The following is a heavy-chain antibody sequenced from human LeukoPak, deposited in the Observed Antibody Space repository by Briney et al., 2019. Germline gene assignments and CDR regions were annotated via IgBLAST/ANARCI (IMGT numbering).Heavy chain of an antibody. V-gene: IGHV1-69*05. CDR1: GTTFSRSA. CDR3: ASDDGSATLGFDS. D-gene: IGHD1-26*01. Sequence: SVKVSCKASGTTFSRSAISWVRQAPGQGLEWMGGVIPVLGTTNYAQKFQDRVSITTDESTSTAYMEVSSLRSVDTAVYYCASDDGSATLGFDSWGQGTLVTVSS. CDR2: VIPVLGTT. J-gene: IGHJ4*02.